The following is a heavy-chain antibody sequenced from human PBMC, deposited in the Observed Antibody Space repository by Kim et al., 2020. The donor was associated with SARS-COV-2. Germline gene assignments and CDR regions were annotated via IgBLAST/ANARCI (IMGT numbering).Heavy chain of an antibody. CDR1: GSTFTNYL. J-gene: IGHJ4*02. Sequence: ASVKVSCKASGSTFTNYLMNWVRQAPGQGLEWMGWINTNTGNPMFAQGFTGRFVFSLDTSVSTAYLQIRSLKAEDTAVYYCATLGATRGKNFDYWGQGTLVTVSS. V-gene: IGHV7-4-1*02. CDR2: INTNTGNP. CDR3: ATLGATRGKNFDY.